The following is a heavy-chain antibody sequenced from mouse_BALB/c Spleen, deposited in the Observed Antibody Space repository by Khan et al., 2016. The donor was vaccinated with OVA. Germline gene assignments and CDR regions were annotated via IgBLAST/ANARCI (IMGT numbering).Heavy chain of an antibody. Sequence: QIQLVQSGPELKKPGETVKISCKASGYTFTNYGMNWVKQAPGKGLKWMGWKNTYTGEPTYANDFKGRFAFSLETSASTAYLQSTNLKNEDTATYFCARVGYNGTMDDWGQGTSVTVSS. D-gene: IGHD2-14*01. J-gene: IGHJ4*01. CDR1: GYTFTNYG. V-gene: IGHV9-3-1*01. CDR3: ARVGYNGTMDD. CDR2: KNTYTGEP.